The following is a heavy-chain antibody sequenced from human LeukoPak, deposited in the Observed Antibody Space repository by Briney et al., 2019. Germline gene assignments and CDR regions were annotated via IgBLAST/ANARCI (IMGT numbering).Heavy chain of an antibody. CDR2: ISSSSSYT. Sequence: PGGSLRLSCAASGFTFSDYYMSWIRQAPGKGLEWVSYISSSSSYTNYADSVKGRFTISRDNAKNSLYLQMNSLRAEDTAVYYCARDGLNYYGDYDSWYFDPWGRGTLVTVSS. V-gene: IGHV3-11*06. J-gene: IGHJ2*01. CDR3: ARDGLNYYGDYDSWYFDP. D-gene: IGHD4-17*01. CDR1: GFTFSDYY.